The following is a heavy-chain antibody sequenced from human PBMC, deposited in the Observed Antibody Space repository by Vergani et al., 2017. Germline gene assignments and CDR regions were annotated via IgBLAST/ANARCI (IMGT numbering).Heavy chain of an antibody. Sequence: QVQLVESGGGVVQPGTSLRLSCVVSGFALNRHAMYWVRQAPGKGLEWVVGISFDGTNEYYPDLVKGRFTISRDNAKNSLYLQMNSLRAEDTAVYYCARVEKTLCSGGSCYSVDAFDIWGQGTMVTVSS. CDR3: ARVEKTLCSGGSCYSVDAFDI. D-gene: IGHD2-15*01. CDR1: GFALNRHA. V-gene: IGHV3-30-3*01. CDR2: ISFDGTNE. J-gene: IGHJ3*02.